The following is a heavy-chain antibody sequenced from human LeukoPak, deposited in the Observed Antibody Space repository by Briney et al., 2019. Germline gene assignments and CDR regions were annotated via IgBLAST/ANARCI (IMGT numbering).Heavy chain of an antibody. CDR3: AREAAMVPFDY. Sequence: GGSLRLSCAASGFTFSSYSMTWVRQAPGKGLEWVSSISSSSSYIYYADSVKGRFTISRDNAKNSLYLQMNSLRAEDTAVYYCAREAAMVPFDYWGQGTLVTVSS. J-gene: IGHJ4*02. D-gene: IGHD5-18*01. CDR1: GFTFSSYS. V-gene: IGHV3-21*01. CDR2: ISSSSSYI.